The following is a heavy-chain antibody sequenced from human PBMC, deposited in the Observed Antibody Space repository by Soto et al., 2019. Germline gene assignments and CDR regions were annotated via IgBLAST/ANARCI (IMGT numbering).Heavy chain of an antibody. CDR2: ISYSGFT. V-gene: IGHV4-59*07. CDR1: GGALTRYF. J-gene: IGHJ4*02. CDR3: ARRLSGIDY. Sequence: QVQLHESGPGRVKPSDTLSLNCSVSGGALTRYFWSWIRQPPGKGLELLGYISYSGFTNYNPSLKSCVTISRDTSKNKFSLRLTSVTAAGTAVYYCARRLSGIDYLGQGTLVTVSS. D-gene: IGHD1-26*01.